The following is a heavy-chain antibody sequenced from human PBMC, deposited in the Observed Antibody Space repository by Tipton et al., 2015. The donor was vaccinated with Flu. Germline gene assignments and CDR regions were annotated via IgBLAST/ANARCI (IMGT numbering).Heavy chain of an antibody. CDR1: GGSISSYY. CDR2: IYYSGST. V-gene: IGHV4-59*12. D-gene: IGHD4-17*01. CDR3: ARGARRVLYGRREYFDY. J-gene: IGHJ4*02. Sequence: LRLSCTVSGGSISSYYWSWIRQPPGKGLEWIGYIYYSGSTNYNPSLKSRVTISVDTSKNQFSLKLSSVAAADTAVYYCARGARRVLYGRREYFDYWGQGTLVTVSS.